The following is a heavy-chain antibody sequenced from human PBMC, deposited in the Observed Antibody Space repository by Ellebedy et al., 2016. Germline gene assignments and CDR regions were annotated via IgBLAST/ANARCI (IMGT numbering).Heavy chain of an antibody. J-gene: IGHJ4*02. V-gene: IGHV4-34*01. Sequence: SETLSLTXTVSGGSISSYYWSWIRQPPGKGLEWIGEINHSGSTNYNPSLKSRVTISVETSKNQFSLKLSSVTAADTAVYYCAKGVGSFDYWGQGTLVTVSS. D-gene: IGHD1-26*01. CDR1: GGSISSYY. CDR2: INHSGST. CDR3: AKGVGSFDY.